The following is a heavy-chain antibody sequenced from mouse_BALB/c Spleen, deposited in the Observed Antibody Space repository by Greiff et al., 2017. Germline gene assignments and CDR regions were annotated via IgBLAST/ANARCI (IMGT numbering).Heavy chain of an antibody. CDR3: ARQGGYDYDGWFAY. Sequence: EVQRVESGGDLVKPGGSLKLSCAASGFTFSSYGMSWVRQTPDKRLEWVATISSGGSYTYYPDSVKGRFTISRDNAKNTLYLQMSSLKSEDTAMYYCARQGGYDYDGWFAYWGQGTLVTVSA. V-gene: IGHV5-6*01. D-gene: IGHD2-4*01. J-gene: IGHJ3*01. CDR2: ISSGGSYT. CDR1: GFTFSSYG.